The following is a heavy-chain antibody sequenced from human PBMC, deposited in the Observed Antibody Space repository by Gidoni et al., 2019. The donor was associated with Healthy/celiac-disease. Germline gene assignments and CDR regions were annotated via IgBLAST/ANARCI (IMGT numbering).Heavy chain of an antibody. CDR3: ARDGPLLYGDYGIFDY. J-gene: IGHJ4*02. V-gene: IGHV6-1*01. CDR2: TSYRSKWYN. D-gene: IGHD4-17*01. Sequence: QVQLPQSGPGLVKPSQTLSLTCAISGDSVSSNSASWNWIRQSPSRGLEWLGRTSYRSKWYNDYAVSVKSRITINPDTSKNQFSLQLNSVTPEDTAVYYCARDGPLLYGDYGIFDYWGQGTLVTVSS. CDR1: GDSVSSNSAS.